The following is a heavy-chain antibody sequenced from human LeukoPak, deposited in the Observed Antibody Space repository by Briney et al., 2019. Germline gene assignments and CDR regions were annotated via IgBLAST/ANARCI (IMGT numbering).Heavy chain of an antibody. J-gene: IGHJ3*02. Sequence: SETLSLTCSVSGGSISNYFWTWIRQPPGKGLEWIGYIYSSGSTYYNPSLKSRVTISVDTSKNQFSLKLSSVTAADTAVYYCARVDSSVDAFDIWGQGTMVTVSS. CDR1: GGSISNYF. CDR2: IYSSGST. D-gene: IGHD3-22*01. V-gene: IGHV4-59*01. CDR3: ARVDSSVDAFDI.